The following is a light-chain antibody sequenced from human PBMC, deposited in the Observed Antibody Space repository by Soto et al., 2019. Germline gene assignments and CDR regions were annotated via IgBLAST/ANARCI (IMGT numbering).Light chain of an antibody. Sequence: DIQMTQSPSTLSASVGDRVTITCRESHSISYGLAWHQQKPGNAPLLVNYAASSLESGAPSRCSGSGSGTDFIITSNRLQDDGIAYYCHQHDGAPWTFGQGTKVDIK. CDR3: HQHDGAPWT. J-gene: IGKJ1*01. CDR2: AAS. V-gene: IGKV1-5*01. CDR1: HSISYG.